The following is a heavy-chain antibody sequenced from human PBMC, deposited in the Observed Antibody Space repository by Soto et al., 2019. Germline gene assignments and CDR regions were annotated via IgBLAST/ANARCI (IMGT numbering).Heavy chain of an antibody. V-gene: IGHV4-31*03. CDR3: AREYSDGDLLGWFDP. CDR2: IYYSGST. CDR1: GGSISSGGYY. J-gene: IGHJ5*02. Sequence: QVQLQESGPGLVKPSQTLSLTCTVSGGSISSGGYYWSWIRQHPGKGLEWIGYIYYSGSTYYNPSLKRRVTISVDTSKNQFSLKLSSVTAADTAVYYCAREYSDGDLLGWFDPWGQGTLVTVSS. D-gene: IGHD4-17*01.